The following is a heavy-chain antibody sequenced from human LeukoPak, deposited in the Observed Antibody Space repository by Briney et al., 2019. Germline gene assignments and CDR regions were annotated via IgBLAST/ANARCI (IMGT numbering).Heavy chain of an antibody. J-gene: IGHJ3*02. CDR3: ARDRRYCSSTSCSMRSAGVDAFDI. CDR1: GFTFSSYS. D-gene: IGHD2-2*01. CDR2: IRSKPYGETT. V-gene: IGHV3-71*01. Sequence: GGSLRLSCAASGFTFSSYSMIWFRQAPGKGLEWVGFIRSKPYGETTEYAASVQGRFTISRDDSKSISYLQMNSLRAEDTAVYYCARDRRYCSSTSCSMRSAGVDAFDIWGQGTMVTVSS.